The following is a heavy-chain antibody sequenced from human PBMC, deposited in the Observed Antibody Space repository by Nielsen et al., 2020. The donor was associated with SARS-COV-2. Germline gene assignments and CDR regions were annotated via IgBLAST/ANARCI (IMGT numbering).Heavy chain of an antibody. J-gene: IGHJ4*02. CDR1: GFTFSSYA. D-gene: IGHD2-2*01. Sequence: GESLKISCAASGFTFSSYAMHWVRQAPGKGLEWVAVISYDGSNKYYADSVKGRFTISRDNSKNTLYLQMNSLRAEDTAVYYCARIVVVPAAMQGRRRLDTFDYWGQGTLVTASS. CDR3: ARIVVVPAAMQGRRRLDTFDY. V-gene: IGHV3-30-3*01. CDR2: ISYDGSNK.